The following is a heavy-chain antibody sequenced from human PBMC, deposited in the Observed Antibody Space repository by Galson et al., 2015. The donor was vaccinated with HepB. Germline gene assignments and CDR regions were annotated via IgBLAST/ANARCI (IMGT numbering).Heavy chain of an antibody. CDR1: GFAFSSYS. CDR3: ARDIQAAAGYYYYGMDV. J-gene: IGHJ6*02. Sequence: SLRLSCAASGFAFSSYSMNWVRQAPGKGLEWVSVIYSGGSTYYADSVKGRFTISRDNSKNTLYLQMNSLRAEDTAVYYCARDIQAAAGYYYYGMDVWGQGTTVTVSS. CDR2: IYSGGST. D-gene: IGHD6-13*01. V-gene: IGHV3-53*01.